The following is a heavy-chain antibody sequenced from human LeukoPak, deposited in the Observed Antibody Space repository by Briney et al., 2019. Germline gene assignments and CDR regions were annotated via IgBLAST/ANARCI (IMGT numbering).Heavy chain of an antibody. CDR3: ATVDSGYDPYYYYGMDV. Sequence: SETLSLTCAVYGGSLSGYYWSWIRQPPGKGLEWIGEINHSGSTNYNPSLKSRVTISVDTSKNQFSLKLSSVTAADTAVYYCATVDSGYDPYYYYGMDVWGQGTTVTVSS. D-gene: IGHD5-12*01. V-gene: IGHV4-34*01. CDR2: INHSGST. CDR1: GGSLSGYY. J-gene: IGHJ6*02.